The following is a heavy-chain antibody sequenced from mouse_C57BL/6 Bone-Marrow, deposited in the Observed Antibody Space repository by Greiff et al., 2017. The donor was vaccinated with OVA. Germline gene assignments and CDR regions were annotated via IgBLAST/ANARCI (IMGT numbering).Heavy chain of an antibody. CDR3: ARVGGTFLAYFDY. CDR2: LSYDGST. CDR1: GYSITSGYF. D-gene: IGHD3-3*01. Sequence: EVKLMESGPGLVKPSQSLSLTCSVTGYSITSGYFWNWIRQFPGNKLEWMGYLSYDGSTNYNPSLKNRISITRDTTKNQLFLKLNTVTTADTATYDCARVGGTFLAYFDYWGQGTTLTVSS. V-gene: IGHV3-6*01. J-gene: IGHJ2*01.